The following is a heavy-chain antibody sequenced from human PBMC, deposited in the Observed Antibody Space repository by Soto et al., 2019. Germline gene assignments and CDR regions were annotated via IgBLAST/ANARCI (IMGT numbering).Heavy chain of an antibody. CDR1: GFAFSSYA. CDR2: ITGSGDST. Sequence: EVQLLESGGGLVQPGGSLRLSCVASGFAFSSYAMTWVRQAPGKGLEYVSSITGSGDSTYYADSVKGRFTISRDGSKNTLHLQMNSLRVEDTALFYCVKGGLGQKSGLGDWGQGTLVTVSS. CDR3: VKGGLGQKSGLGD. J-gene: IGHJ4*02. V-gene: IGHV3-23*01. D-gene: IGHD3-10*01.